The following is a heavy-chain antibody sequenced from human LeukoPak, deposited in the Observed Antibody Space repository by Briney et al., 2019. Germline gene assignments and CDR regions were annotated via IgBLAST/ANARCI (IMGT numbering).Heavy chain of an antibody. CDR1: GGSISNYY. Sequence: SETLSLTCTVSGGSISNYYWSWIRQPAGKGLEWIGRIYSSGTTIYNPSLKSRVTMSVDTSKNQFSLKLSSVTAADTAVYFCASGSSGYDPWGQGTLVAVSS. CDR3: ASGSSGYDP. V-gene: IGHV4-4*07. J-gene: IGHJ5*02. CDR2: IYSSGTT. D-gene: IGHD5-12*01.